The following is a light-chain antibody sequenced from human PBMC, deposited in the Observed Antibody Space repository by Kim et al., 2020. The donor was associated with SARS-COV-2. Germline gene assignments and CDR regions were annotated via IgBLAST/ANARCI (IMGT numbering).Light chain of an antibody. CDR2: ATS. J-gene: IGKJ4*01. Sequence: ASGGDRVTITCRASQAVGSWVAWYQQKPEKAPKSLIYATSSLQFGVPSRFSGSGSGTYFTLTISNLQPEDSATYYCQQHDTYPLTFGGGTKVDIK. CDR1: QAVGSW. CDR3: QQHDTYPLT. V-gene: IGKV1D-16*01.